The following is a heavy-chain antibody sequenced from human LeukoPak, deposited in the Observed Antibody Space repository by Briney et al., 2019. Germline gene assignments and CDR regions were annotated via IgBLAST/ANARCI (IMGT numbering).Heavy chain of an antibody. D-gene: IGHD5-12*01. V-gene: IGHV3-23*01. CDR2: ISGPGGST. CDR1: GFFFSTVP. CDR3: TNSLGYGGYDHLDY. Sequence: PGGSLRLSCAASGFFFSTVPTRWVRQAPGKGLEWVSAISGPGGSTYYADSVEGRFTISRGNSGNTLYLQMDSLRGEDTAIYYCTNSLGYGGYDHLDYWGQGTLVTVSS. J-gene: IGHJ4*02.